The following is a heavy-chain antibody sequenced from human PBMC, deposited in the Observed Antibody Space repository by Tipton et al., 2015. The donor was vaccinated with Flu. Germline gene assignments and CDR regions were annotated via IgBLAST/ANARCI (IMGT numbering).Heavy chain of an antibody. Sequence: SLRLSCGASGFTFSSYSMNWVRQAPGKGLEWLSYITSSGDAIYYADSVKGRFTISRDNAKVSLYLQMNSLRAEDTAVYFCARASWNFYDSRGYYYMDVWGKGTTVTVSS. CDR1: GFTFSSYS. J-gene: IGHJ6*03. V-gene: IGHV3-48*04. D-gene: IGHD3-22*01. CDR3: ARASWNFYDSRGYYYMDV. CDR2: ITSSGDAI.